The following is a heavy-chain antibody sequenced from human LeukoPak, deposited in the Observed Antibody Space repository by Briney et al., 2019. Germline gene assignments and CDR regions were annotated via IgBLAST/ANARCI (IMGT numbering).Heavy chain of an antibody. Sequence: PGGSLRLSCGASGFTFNDYAMHWVRQSPGKGLEWVSLISGDGGSTYYVDSVKGRFTISRDNSKNSLYLQMNSLRTEDTALYYCARDHYDSSGYPFDYWGQGTLVIVSS. CDR1: GFTFNDYA. CDR3: ARDHYDSSGYPFDY. J-gene: IGHJ4*02. CDR2: ISGDGGST. D-gene: IGHD3-22*01. V-gene: IGHV3-43*02.